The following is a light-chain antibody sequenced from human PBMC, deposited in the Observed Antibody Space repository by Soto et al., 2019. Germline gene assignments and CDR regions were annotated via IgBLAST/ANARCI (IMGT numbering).Light chain of an antibody. CDR1: SSNIGAGYD. Sequence: QSVLTQPPSVSGAPGQRVTISCTGSSSNIGAGYDVHWYQQLPGTAPKLLIYGNSNRPSGVPDRFSGSKSGTSASLAITGLQAEDEADYYCQSYDSSLSGPYVVFGEGTKLTVL. V-gene: IGLV1-40*01. CDR3: QSYDSSLSGPYVV. CDR2: GNS. J-gene: IGLJ2*01.